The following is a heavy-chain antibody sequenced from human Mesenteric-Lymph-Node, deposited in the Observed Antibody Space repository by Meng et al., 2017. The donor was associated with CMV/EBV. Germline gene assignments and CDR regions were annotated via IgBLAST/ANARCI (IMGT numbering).Heavy chain of an antibody. J-gene: IGHJ4*02. CDR3: ARMGYSSSWYYFDC. V-gene: IGHV4-4*02. CDR1: GGSISSGNW. D-gene: IGHD6-13*01. CDR2: IYHSGST. Sequence: SGGSISSGNWWSWVRQPPGKGLEWIGEIYHSGSTNYNPSLKSRVTISVDKSKIQFSLKVNSMTAADTAVYYCARMGYSSSWYYFDCWGQGTLVTVSS.